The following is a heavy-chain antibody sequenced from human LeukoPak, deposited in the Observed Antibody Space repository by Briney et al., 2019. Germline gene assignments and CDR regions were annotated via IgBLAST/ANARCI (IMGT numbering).Heavy chain of an antibody. CDR1: GFTFSSYW. D-gene: IGHD3-10*01. CDR3: ASLWFGESLAY. V-gene: IGHV3-7*01. CDR2: IKQDGSEK. Sequence: PGGSLRLSCAASGFTFSSYWMSWVRQAPGKGLEWVANIKQDGSEKYYVDSVKGRFTISRDNAKNSLYLQMNSLRAEDTAVYYCASLWFGESLAYWGQGTLVTVSS. J-gene: IGHJ4*02.